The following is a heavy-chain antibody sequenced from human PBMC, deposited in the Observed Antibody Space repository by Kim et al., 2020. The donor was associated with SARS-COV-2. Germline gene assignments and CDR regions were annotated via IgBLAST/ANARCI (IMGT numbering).Heavy chain of an antibody. J-gene: IGHJ3*02. D-gene: IGHD2-15*01. CDR1: GGSISSGGYY. CDR2: IYYSGST. CDR3: ATKDLYCSGGSCYSEGNAFDI. Sequence: SETLSLTCTVSGGSISSGGYYWSWIRQHPGKGLEWIGYIYYSGSTYYNPSLKSRVTISVDTSKNQFSLKLSSVTAADTAVYYCATKDLYCSGGSCYSEGNAFDIWGQGTMVTVSS. V-gene: IGHV4-31*03.